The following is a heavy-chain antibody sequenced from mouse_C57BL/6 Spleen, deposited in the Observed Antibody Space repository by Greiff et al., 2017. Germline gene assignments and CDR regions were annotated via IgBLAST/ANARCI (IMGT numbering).Heavy chain of an antibody. CDR3: ARSWDGGYYFDY. J-gene: IGHJ2*01. D-gene: IGHD4-1*01. Sequence: QVQLKQPGAELVRPGSSVKLSCKASGYTFTSYWMHWVKQRPIQGLEWIGNIDPSDSETHYNQKFKDKATLTVDKSSSTAYMQLSSLTSEDSAVYYCARSWDGGYYFDYWGQGTTLTVSS. CDR1: GYTFTSYW. CDR2: IDPSDSET. V-gene: IGHV1-52*01.